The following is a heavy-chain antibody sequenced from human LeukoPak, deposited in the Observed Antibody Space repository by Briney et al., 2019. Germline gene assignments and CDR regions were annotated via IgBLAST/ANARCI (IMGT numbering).Heavy chain of an antibody. J-gene: IGHJ4*02. CDR1: GGSISSYY. Sequence: SETLSLTCTVSGGSISSYYWSWLLQPPGKGLEWIGYIYYSGTTNYNPSLKSRVTISVDTSKNQFSLKLSSVTAADTAVYYCARGVYIAAAQYGYWGQGTLVTVSS. CDR3: ARGVYIAAAQYGY. D-gene: IGHD6-13*01. V-gene: IGHV4-59*01. CDR2: IYYSGTT.